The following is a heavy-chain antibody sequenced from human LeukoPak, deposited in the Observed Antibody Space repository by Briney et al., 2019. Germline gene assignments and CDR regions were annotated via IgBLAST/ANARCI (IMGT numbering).Heavy chain of an antibody. CDR3: ARDEYYYGSGSYHTSGMDV. CDR2: TYYRSKWYN. V-gene: IGHV6-1*01. D-gene: IGHD3-10*01. J-gene: IGHJ6*04. Sequence: SQTLSLTCAISGVSVSSNSAAWNWVRQSPSRGLEWLGRTYYRSKWYNDYAVSVKSRTTINPDTSKNQFSLQLNSVTPEDTAVYYCARDEYYYGSGSYHTSGMDVWGKGTTVTVSS. CDR1: GVSVSSNSAA.